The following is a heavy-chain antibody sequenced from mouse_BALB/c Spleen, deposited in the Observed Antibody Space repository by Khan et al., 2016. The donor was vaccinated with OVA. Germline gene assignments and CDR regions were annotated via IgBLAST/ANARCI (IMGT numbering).Heavy chain of an antibody. J-gene: IGHJ2*01. V-gene: IGHV1S135*01. CDR3: SRTDYYGSSYYFDY. CDR1: GYSFTDYN. D-gene: IGHD1-1*01. CDR2: IDPYNGGT. Sequence: IQLVQSGPELVKPGASVKVSCKASGYSFTDYNMFWVKLSHGKSLEWIGYIDPYNGGTRYNQKFKGKATLTVDKSSSTALLHLSSLTSDDSAVFYWSRTDYYGSSYYFDYWGQGTTLTVSS.